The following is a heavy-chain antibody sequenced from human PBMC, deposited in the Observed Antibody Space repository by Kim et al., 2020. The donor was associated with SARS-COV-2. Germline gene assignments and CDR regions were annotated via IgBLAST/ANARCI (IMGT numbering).Heavy chain of an antibody. CDR1: GGTLSSYA. CDR2: IIPIFGST. Sequence: SVKVSCKASGGTLSSYAISWVRQAPGLGLEWMGGIIPIFGSTKYAPKFQGRVTIIADESTSTVYMELTRLTMDDTAMYYCVRRRIENYFDPWGQGTLVT. D-gene: IGHD2-15*01. CDR3: VRRRIENYFDP. J-gene: IGHJ5*02. V-gene: IGHV1-69*13.